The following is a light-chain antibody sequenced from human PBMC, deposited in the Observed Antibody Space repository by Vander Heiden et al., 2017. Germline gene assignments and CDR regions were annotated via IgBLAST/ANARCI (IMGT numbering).Light chain of an antibody. J-gene: IGKJ1*01. Sequence: DILMTQSPDSLPVPLGERATISCKSSQSVFYSSNSKNFLAWYQQKPGQPPKLLIYWASTRESGVPDRFSGSGSGTDFTLTITSLQAEDVAVYYCQHYANTPQTFGQGTKVEIK. CDR3: QHYANTPQT. CDR1: QSVFYSSNSKNF. CDR2: WAS. V-gene: IGKV4-1*01.